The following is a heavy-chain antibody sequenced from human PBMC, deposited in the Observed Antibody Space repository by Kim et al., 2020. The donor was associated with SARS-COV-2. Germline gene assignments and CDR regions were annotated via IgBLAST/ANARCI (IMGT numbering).Heavy chain of an antibody. V-gene: IGHV3-21*01. Sequence: GGSLRLSCAASGFSITTYSMNWVRQAPGKGLEWVASISRSSTHITYADSVKGRFTVSRDDARNSVFLQMDSLRAEDTAVFYCARDGLYYYESSGLIHDAFDIWGQGIMVTVSS. CDR1: GFSITTYS. J-gene: IGHJ3*02. CDR3: ARDGLYYYESSGLIHDAFDI. D-gene: IGHD3-22*01. CDR2: ISRSSTHI.